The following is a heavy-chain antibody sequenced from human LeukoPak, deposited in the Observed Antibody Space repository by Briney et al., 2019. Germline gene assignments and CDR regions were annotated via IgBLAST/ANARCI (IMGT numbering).Heavy chain of an antibody. CDR1: GGSISGYY. CDR3: ARVPKGSGYFNY. Sequence: SETLSLTRTVSGGSISGYYWSWIRQPPGKGLEWIGVFHYSGSTNYNPSLKGRVTFSLDTSKNQFSLKLNSVTAADTAVYYCARVPKGSGYFNYWGQGTLVTVSS. J-gene: IGHJ4*02. CDR2: FHYSGST. V-gene: IGHV4-59*01. D-gene: IGHD3-10*01.